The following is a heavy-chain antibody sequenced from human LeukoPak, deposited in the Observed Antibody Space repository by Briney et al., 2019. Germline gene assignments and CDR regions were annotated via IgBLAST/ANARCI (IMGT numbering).Heavy chain of an antibody. CDR1: GGTFSSYA. Sequence: GASVKVSCKASGGTFSSYAISWVRQAPGQGLEWMGGIIAYNGNTNYAQKLQGRVTMTTDTSTSTAYMELRSLRSDDTAVYYCARNPYRHLYYYYYMDVWGKGTTVTVSS. CDR2: IIAYNGNT. J-gene: IGHJ6*03. V-gene: IGHV1-18*01. CDR3: ARNPYRHLYYYYYMDV.